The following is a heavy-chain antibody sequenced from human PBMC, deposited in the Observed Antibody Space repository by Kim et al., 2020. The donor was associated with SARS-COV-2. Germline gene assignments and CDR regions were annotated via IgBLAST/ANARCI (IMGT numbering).Heavy chain of an antibody. CDR3: AKVAKWGVYDILTGFYRPFDY. V-gene: IGHV3-23*01. D-gene: IGHD3-9*01. Sequence: RFTISRDNSKNTVYLQMNSLRAEDTAVYYCAKVAKWGVYDILTGFYRPFDYWGQGTLVTVS. J-gene: IGHJ4*02.